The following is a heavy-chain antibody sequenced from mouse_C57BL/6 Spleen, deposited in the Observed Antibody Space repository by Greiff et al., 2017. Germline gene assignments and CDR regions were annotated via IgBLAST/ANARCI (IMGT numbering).Heavy chain of an antibody. CDR3: ARSGCYDADAYYAMDY. J-gene: IGHJ4*01. CDR2: INPSNGGT. CDR1: GYTFTSYW. V-gene: IGHV1-53*01. Sequence: QVQLQHPGTELVKPGASVKLSCKASGYTFTSYWMHWVKQRPGQGLEWIGNINPSNGGTNYNEKFKSKATLTVDKSSSTAYMQLSSLTSEDSAVYYCARSGCYDADAYYAMDYWGQGTSVTVSS. D-gene: IGHD2-12*01.